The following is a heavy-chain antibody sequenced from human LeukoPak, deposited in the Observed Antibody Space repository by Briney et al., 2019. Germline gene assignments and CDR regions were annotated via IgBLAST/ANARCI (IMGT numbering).Heavy chain of an antibody. CDR3: AKSTRLLGRNYYYMDV. Sequence: GGSLRLSCAASGFTFSSYAMSWVRQAPGKWLEWVSAISGSGGRTYYADSVKGRFTISRDNSKNTLYLQMNSLRAEDTAVYYCAKSTRLLGRNYYYMDVWGKGTTVTVSS. CDR1: GFTFSSYA. J-gene: IGHJ6*03. D-gene: IGHD1-26*01. V-gene: IGHV3-23*01. CDR2: ISGSGGRT.